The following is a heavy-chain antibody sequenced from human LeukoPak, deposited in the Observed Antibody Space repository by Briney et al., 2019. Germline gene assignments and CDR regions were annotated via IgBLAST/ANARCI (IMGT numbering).Heavy chain of an antibody. Sequence: SQTLSLTCTVSGGSISSGSYYWSWIRQPAGKGLEWIGRIYTSGSTNYNPSLKSRVTMSVDTSKNQFSLKLSSVTAADTAVYYCAREGKSAETAPGWGQGTLVTVSS. CDR3: AREGKSAETAPG. CDR1: GGSISSGSYY. V-gene: IGHV4-61*02. D-gene: IGHD2-21*02. CDR2: IYTSGST. J-gene: IGHJ4*02.